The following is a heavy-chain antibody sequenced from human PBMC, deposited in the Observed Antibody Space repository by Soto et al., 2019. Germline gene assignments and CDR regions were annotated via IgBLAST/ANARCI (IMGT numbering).Heavy chain of an antibody. CDR3: ASTDYYASSVHYWAAAFDI. D-gene: IGHD3-22*01. CDR2: IIPIVGTA. V-gene: IGHV1-69*13. Sequence: SVKVSFKAASGTFSSYAISWGRQAPVQGLEWMGGIIPIVGTANYAQKFQGRVTITADESTSTAYMELSSLRSEDTAVYYCASTDYYASSVHYWAAAFDIWGQGTTVTVSS. CDR1: SGTFSSYA. J-gene: IGHJ3*02.